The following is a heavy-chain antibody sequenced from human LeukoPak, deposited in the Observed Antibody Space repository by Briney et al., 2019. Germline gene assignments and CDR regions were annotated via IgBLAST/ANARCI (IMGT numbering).Heavy chain of an antibody. CDR1: GGSISSGDYY. V-gene: IGHV4-30-4*01. Sequence: PSETLSLTCTVSGGSISSGDYYWSWIRQPPGKGLEWIGYIYYSGSTNYNPSLKSRVTISVDTSKNQFSLKLSSVTAADTAVYYCARQGGYSYGYYFDYWGQGTLVTVSS. D-gene: IGHD5-18*01. CDR2: IYYSGST. CDR3: ARQGGYSYGYYFDY. J-gene: IGHJ4*02.